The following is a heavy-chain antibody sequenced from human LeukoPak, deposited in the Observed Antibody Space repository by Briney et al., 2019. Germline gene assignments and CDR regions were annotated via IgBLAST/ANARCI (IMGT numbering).Heavy chain of an antibody. CDR3: ARVYYYDSSGYYRGLYYYGMDV. CDR2: IYYSGST. CDR1: GGSISSYY. Sequence: PSETLSLTCTVSGGSISSYYWSWIRQPPGKGLEWIGYIYYSGSTNYNPSLKSRVTISVDTSKNQFSLKLSSVTAADTAVYYCARVYYYDSSGYYRGLYYYGMDVWGQGITVTVSS. J-gene: IGHJ6*02. D-gene: IGHD3-22*01. V-gene: IGHV4-59*01.